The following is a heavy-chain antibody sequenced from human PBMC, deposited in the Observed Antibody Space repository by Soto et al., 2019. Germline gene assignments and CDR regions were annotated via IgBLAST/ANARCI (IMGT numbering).Heavy chain of an antibody. D-gene: IGHD4-17*01. CDR3: ARGGSYGDFFDY. Sequence: SETLSVTCTVSGGYMSSNYWTWILQSPGQGLEWIGYIYYTGSTKYNPSVQSRVTISLDTSKNQFSLRLTSVTSADTAVYYCARGGSYGDFFDYWGQGAQVTVYS. CDR2: IYYTGST. J-gene: IGHJ4*02. V-gene: IGHV4-59*01. CDR1: GGYMSSNY.